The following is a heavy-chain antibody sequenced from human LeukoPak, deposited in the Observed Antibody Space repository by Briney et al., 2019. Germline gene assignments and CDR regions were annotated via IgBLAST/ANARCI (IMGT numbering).Heavy chain of an antibody. Sequence: GSLRLSCAASGFTFSSYAMHWVRQAPGKGLEYVSAISSNGGSTYYANSVKGRFTISRDNSKNTLYLQMGGLRAEDMAVYYCARAGRIQLWSPFDYWGQGTLVTVSS. CDR3: ARAGRIQLWSPFDY. CDR1: GFTFSSYA. J-gene: IGHJ4*02. V-gene: IGHV3-64*01. CDR2: ISSNGGST. D-gene: IGHD5-18*01.